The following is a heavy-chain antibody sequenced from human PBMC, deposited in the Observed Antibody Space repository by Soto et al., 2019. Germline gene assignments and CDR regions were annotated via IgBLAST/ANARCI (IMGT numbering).Heavy chain of an antibody. J-gene: IGHJ4*02. Sequence: SETLSLTCSVSGDSMTGANWGWFRQSPEKGLEWIGHIDYSGSTNYNPSLRSRITITIDTSSNQFSLNLASVTAADAAVYYCTRARYGDHFDSWGQGTLVTVSS. V-gene: IGHV4-59*01. CDR3: TRARYGDHFDS. CDR1: GDSMTGAN. CDR2: IDYSGST. D-gene: IGHD4-17*01.